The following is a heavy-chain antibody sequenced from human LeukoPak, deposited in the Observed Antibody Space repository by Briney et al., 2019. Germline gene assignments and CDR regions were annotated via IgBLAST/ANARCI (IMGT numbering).Heavy chain of an antibody. CDR2: IIPILGIA. Sequence: SVKVSCKASGCTFSSYTISWVRQAPGQGLEWMGRIIPILGIANYAQKFQGRVTITADKSTSTAYMELSSLRSEDTAVYYCARGGRDYHSAFDYWGQGTLVTVSS. CDR3: ARGGRDYHSAFDY. J-gene: IGHJ4*02. D-gene: IGHD4-11*01. V-gene: IGHV1-69*02. CDR1: GCTFSSYT.